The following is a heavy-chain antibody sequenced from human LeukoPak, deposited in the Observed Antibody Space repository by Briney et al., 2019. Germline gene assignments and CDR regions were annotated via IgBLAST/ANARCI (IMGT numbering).Heavy chain of an antibody. D-gene: IGHD4-11*01. J-gene: IGHJ5*02. CDR1: GYTFTSYA. Sequence: ASVKVSCKASGYTFTSYAMHWVRQAPGQRLEWMGWINAGNGNTKYSQKFQGRVTITRDTSASTAYMELSSLRSEDTAVYYCARDGGYSDYAAIWFDPWGQGTLVTVSS. CDR3: ARDGGYSDYAAIWFDP. CDR2: INAGNGNT. V-gene: IGHV1-3*01.